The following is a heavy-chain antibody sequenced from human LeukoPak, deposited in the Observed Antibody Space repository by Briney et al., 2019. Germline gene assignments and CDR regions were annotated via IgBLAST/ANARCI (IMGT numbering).Heavy chain of an antibody. Sequence: SETLSLTCTVSGGSISSGDYYWSWIRQPPGKGLEWIGYIYYSGSTYYNPSLKSRVTISVDTSKNQFSLKLSSVTAADTAVYYCARHPRRDYYDSSGYLYYFDYWGQGTLVTVSS. J-gene: IGHJ4*02. D-gene: IGHD3-22*01. CDR1: GGSISSGDYY. V-gene: IGHV4-30-4*08. CDR3: ARHPRRDYYDSSGYLYYFDY. CDR2: IYYSGST.